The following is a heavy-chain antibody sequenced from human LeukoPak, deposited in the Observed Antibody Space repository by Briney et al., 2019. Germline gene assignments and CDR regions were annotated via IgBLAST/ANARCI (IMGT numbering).Heavy chain of an antibody. Sequence: GGSLRLSCAASGLTFSSYAMNWARQAPVKGLEWVSAISGSGRDTYYADSVKGRFTISRDNSKNTLYLQVNSLRADDTAVYYCATNYYDSSGYFPDFDYWGQGALVSVSS. CDR1: GLTFSSYA. CDR2: ISGSGRDT. CDR3: ATNYYDSSGYFPDFDY. J-gene: IGHJ4*02. D-gene: IGHD3-22*01. V-gene: IGHV3-23*01.